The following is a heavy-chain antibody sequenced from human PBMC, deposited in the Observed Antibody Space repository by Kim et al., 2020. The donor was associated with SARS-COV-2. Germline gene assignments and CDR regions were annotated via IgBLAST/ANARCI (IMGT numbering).Heavy chain of an antibody. V-gene: IGHV3-43*02. Sequence: GGSLRLSCGASGFRFDEYDMNWVRQAPGKGLEWVSLISSDGVSTFYADSVKGRFTISRDNNRNSLYLQMSSLRSEDTALYFCAKDVCSSTSCPYYYYYGMDGWSRGTTVIFS. D-gene: IGHD2-2*01. CDR3: AKDVCSSTSCPYYYYYGMDG. CDR1: GFRFDEYD. J-gene: IGHJ6*02. CDR2: ISSDGVST.